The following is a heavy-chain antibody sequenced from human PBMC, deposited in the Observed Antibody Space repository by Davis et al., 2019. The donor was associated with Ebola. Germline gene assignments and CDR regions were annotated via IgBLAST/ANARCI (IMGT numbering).Heavy chain of an antibody. CDR3: ARHRAVKVFRHYYYYGMDV. V-gene: IGHV5-51*01. CDR2: IYPGDSDT. Sequence: GESLKISCKGSGYSFTSYWIGWVRQMPGKGLEWMGIIYPGDSDTRYSPSFQGQVTISAYKSISTAYMQWSSLKASDTAMYYCARHRAVKVFRHYYYYGMDVWGQGTTVTVSS. D-gene: IGHD4-11*01. J-gene: IGHJ6*02. CDR1: GYSFTSYW.